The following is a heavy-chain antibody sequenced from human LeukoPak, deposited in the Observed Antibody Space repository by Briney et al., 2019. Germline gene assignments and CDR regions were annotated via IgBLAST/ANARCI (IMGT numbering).Heavy chain of an antibody. V-gene: IGHV4-59*01. CDR1: GGSISSYY. D-gene: IGHD2-2*01. CDR3: ARGGCSSTSCYD. J-gene: IGHJ4*02. CDR2: IYYSGST. Sequence: SETLSLTCTVSGGSISSYYWSWIRQPPGKGLEWIGYIYYSGSTNYNPSLKSRVTISVDTSKNQFSLKLSSVTAADTAVYYRARGGCSSTSCYDWGQGTLVTVFS.